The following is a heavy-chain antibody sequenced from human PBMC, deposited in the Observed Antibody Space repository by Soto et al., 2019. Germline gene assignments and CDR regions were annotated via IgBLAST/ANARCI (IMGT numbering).Heavy chain of an antibody. CDR2: IYSGGST. D-gene: IGHD2-2*01. CDR1: GFTVSSNY. CDR3: ASSEPAAPRGFDP. Sequence: PGGSLRLSCAASGFTVSSNYMSWVRQAPGKGLEWVSVIYSGGSTYYADSVKGRFTISRDNSKNTLYLQMNSLRAEDTAVYYCASSEPAAPRGFDPWGQGTLVTVSS. V-gene: IGHV3-66*01. J-gene: IGHJ5*02.